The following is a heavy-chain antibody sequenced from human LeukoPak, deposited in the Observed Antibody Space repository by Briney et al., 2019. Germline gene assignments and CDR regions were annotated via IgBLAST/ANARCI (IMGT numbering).Heavy chain of an antibody. D-gene: IGHD6-13*01. CDR3: ARDVVAAAGTWDY. CDR2: IYHSGST. CDR1: GDSISSGGYY. J-gene: IGHJ4*02. Sequence: SETLSLTCTVSGDSISSGGYYWSWIRQPAGKGLEWIGSIYHSGSTYYNPSLKSRVTISVDTSKNQFSLKLSSVTAADTAVYYCARDVVAAAGTWDYWGQGTLVTVSS. V-gene: IGHV4-39*07.